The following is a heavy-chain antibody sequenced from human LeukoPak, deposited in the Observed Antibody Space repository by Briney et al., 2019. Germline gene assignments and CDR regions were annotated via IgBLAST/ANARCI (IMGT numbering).Heavy chain of an antibody. J-gene: IGHJ4*02. D-gene: IGHD2-21*02. Sequence: PSQTLSLTCTVSGGSISSGGYYWSWIRQHPGKGLEWLGYIYYSGSTYYNPSLKSRATISVDASKNQFSLKLSSVTAGDTAVYYWARGPYWCGDCYSADYWGQGTLVTVSS. V-gene: IGHV4-31*03. CDR3: ARGPYWCGDCYSADY. CDR1: GGSISSGGYY. CDR2: IYYSGST.